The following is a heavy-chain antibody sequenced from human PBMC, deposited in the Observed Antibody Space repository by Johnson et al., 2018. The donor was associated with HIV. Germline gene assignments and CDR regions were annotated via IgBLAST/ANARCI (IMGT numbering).Heavy chain of an antibody. CDR1: GFTFSSYA. J-gene: IGHJ3*01. CDR3: ARAATIFGVITDYHDAFDV. V-gene: IGHV3-23*04. Sequence: VQLVESGGGLVQPGGSLRLSCAASGFTFSSYAMSWVRQAPGKGLEWVSAISGSGGSTYYADSVKGRFTISRDNSKNAPYLQMNSLRSEDTAVYYCARAATIFGVITDYHDAFDVWGQGTMVTVSS. D-gene: IGHD3-3*01. CDR2: ISGSGGST.